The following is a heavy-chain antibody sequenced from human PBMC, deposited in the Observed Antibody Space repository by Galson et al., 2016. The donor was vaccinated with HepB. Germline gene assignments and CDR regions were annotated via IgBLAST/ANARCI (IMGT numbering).Heavy chain of an antibody. V-gene: IGHV3-74*01. J-gene: IGHJ6*02. CDR1: GFPFSAYW. D-gene: IGHD1-14*01. CDR2: LTTDGII. Sequence: SLRLSCAATGFPFSAYWMQWVRQVPGKGLVWVSRLTTDGIIGYADSVMGRFTIPRDNAKNTLYLHMDSLRAEDTAVYYCARGNHYVLDGWGQGTRVTVSS. CDR3: ARGNHYVLDG.